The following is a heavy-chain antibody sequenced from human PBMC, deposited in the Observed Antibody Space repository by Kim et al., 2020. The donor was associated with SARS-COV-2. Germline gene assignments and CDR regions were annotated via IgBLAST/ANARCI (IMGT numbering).Heavy chain of an antibody. Sequence: GGSLRLSCAASGFTFSNAWMSWVRQAPGKGLEWVGRIKSKTDGGTTDYAAPVKGRFTISRDDSKNTLYLQMNSLKTEDTAVYYCTTEGSVWLQGGHYYYGMDVWGQGTTVTVSS. D-gene: IGHD5-18*01. CDR1: GFTFSNAW. CDR2: IKSKTDGGTT. J-gene: IGHJ6*02. CDR3: TTEGSVWLQGGHYYYGMDV. V-gene: IGHV3-15*01.